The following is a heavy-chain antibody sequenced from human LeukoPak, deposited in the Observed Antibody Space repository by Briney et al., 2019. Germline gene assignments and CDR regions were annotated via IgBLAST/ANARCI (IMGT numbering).Heavy chain of an antibody. CDR2: INWNSNRI. J-gene: IGHJ4*02. CDR3: ATYRQVLLPFES. D-gene: IGHD2-8*02. CDR1: GFTFDDYA. Sequence: PGRSLRLSCAASGFTFDDYAMHWVRQAPGKGLEWVSGINWNSNRISYADSVKGRFTISRDNAKNSLYLQMNSLRAEDTAIYYCATYRQVLLPFESWGQGTLVTVSS. V-gene: IGHV3-9*01.